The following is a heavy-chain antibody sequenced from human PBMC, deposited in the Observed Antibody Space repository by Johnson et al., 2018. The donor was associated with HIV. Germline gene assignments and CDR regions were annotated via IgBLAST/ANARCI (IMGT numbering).Heavy chain of an antibody. CDR3: ARDLSPSGTRTPSRTTEWFDAFDI. CDR2: IRYDGSNK. CDR1: GFTFSSYG. Sequence: VQLVESGGGVVQPGRSLRLSCAASGFTFSSYGMHWVHQAPGKGLEWVAGIRYDGSNKYYADTVKGRFPIPRANSKNTPYLQMNSLRAEDTAVYYCARDLSPSGTRTPSRTTEWFDAFDIWGQGTMVTVSS. J-gene: IGHJ3*02. V-gene: IGHV3-33*01. D-gene: IGHD1/OR15-1a*01.